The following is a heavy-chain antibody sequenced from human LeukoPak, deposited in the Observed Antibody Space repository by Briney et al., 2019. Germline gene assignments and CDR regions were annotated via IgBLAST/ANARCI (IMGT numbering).Heavy chain of an antibody. Sequence: ASVKVSCKASGYAFNVHGITWVRQAPGQGLEWMGWTSAYKGNTNYAAKFQGRVTMTTDTSTSTGYMELTSLRSDDTAVYYCARTLGGNYVEMATGVDLWGRGTLVIVSS. CDR3: ARTLGGNYVEMATGVDL. CDR1: GYAFNVHG. CDR2: TSAYKGNT. J-gene: IGHJ2*01. V-gene: IGHV1-18*01. D-gene: IGHD5-24*01.